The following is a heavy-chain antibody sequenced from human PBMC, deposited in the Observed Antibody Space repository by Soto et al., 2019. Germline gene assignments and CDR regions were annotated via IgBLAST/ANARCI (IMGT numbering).Heavy chain of an antibody. CDR1: GYNFTSYG. CDR3: AGDAYLQHLSDSVVVATYYYYGMDV. J-gene: IGHJ6*02. Sequence: ASVKVSCKASGYNFTSYGISWVRQAPGQGLEWMGWISAYSGNTNYAQRFQGRVTMTTDTATSTAYMDLRTLRSGDAAIYYCAGDAYLQHLSDSVVVATYYYYGMDVWGQGTTVTVSS. D-gene: IGHD2-15*01. CDR2: ISAYSGNT. V-gene: IGHV1-18*01.